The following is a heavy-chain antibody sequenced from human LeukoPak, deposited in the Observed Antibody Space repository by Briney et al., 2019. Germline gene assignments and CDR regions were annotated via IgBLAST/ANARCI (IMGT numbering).Heavy chain of an antibody. D-gene: IGHD3-10*01. Sequence: ASVKVSCKASGYTFTGYYVHWVRQAPGQGLQWMGWINPNSGATGSEQKFQGRVTMARDTSVTTAYMELSSLTFDDTAVYYCARGAGGFGEFDFDYWGQGTLVTVPS. CDR1: GYTFTGYY. CDR2: INPNSGAT. CDR3: ARGAGGFGEFDFDY. J-gene: IGHJ4*02. V-gene: IGHV1-2*02.